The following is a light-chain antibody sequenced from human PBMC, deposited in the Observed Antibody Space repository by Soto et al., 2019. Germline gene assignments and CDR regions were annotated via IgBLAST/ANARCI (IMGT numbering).Light chain of an antibody. V-gene: IGLV2-14*01. Sequence: QSALTQPASVSGSPGQSITISCTGTSSDVGGYNYVSWYQQHPGKAPKLMIYDVSNRPSGVSNRFSGSKSGNTASLTISGLQDEDEADYYCSSYTSSSTPDVVLGGGTKLTVL. CDR1: SSDVGGYNY. CDR2: DVS. J-gene: IGLJ2*01. CDR3: SSYTSSSTPDVV.